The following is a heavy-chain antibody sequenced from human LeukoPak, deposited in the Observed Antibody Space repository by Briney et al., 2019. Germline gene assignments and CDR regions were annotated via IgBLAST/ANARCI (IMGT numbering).Heavy chain of an antibody. CDR3: AKDSVIAMPYAYYFDY. J-gene: IGHJ4*02. CDR2: IRYDGSNK. V-gene: IGHV3-30*02. CDR1: GFTFSSYG. D-gene: IGHD2-21*01. Sequence: PGGSLRLSCAASGFTFSSYGMHWVRQAPGKGLEWVAFIRYDGSNKYYADSVKGRFTISRDNSKNTLYLQMNSLRAEDTAVYYCAKDSVIAMPYAYYFDYWGQGTLVTVSS.